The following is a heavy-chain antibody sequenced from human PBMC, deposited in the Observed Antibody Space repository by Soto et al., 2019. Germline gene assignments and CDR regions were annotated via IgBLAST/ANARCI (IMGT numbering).Heavy chain of an antibody. D-gene: IGHD6-19*01. CDR3: ARDPYSSASYYFDY. J-gene: IGHJ4*02. CDR2: ISGSGDNT. Sequence: PGGSLRLSCAASRFAFSSYAMSWVRQSPGKGLECVSSISGSGDNTHYAESVKGRFTISRDTSENRLYLQMNSLRAEDTAVYYCARDPYSSASYYFDYWGQGTLVTVSS. CDR1: RFAFSSYA. V-gene: IGHV3-23*01.